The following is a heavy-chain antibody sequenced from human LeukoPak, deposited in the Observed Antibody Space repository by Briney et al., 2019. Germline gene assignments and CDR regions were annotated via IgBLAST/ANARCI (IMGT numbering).Heavy chain of an antibody. Sequence: EASVKVSCTATGYTFTGYYMHWVRQAPGQGLEWMGWINPNSGGTNYAQKFQGRVTMTRDTSISTAYMELSRLRSDDTAVYYCAREDGAAAGTHWGQGTLVTVSS. CDR3: AREDGAAAGTH. D-gene: IGHD6-13*01. V-gene: IGHV1-2*02. J-gene: IGHJ4*02. CDR2: INPNSGGT. CDR1: GYTFTGYY.